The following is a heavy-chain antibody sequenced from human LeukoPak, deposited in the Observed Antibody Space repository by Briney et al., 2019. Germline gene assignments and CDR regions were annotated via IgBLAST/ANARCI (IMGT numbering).Heavy chain of an antibody. Sequence: GGSLRLSCEASGFTFSSYGMHWVRQAPGKGLEWVAFIRYDGSSKYYADSVKGRFTISRDNSKNTLYLQMNSLRAEDTAVYYCAKDLMWLPDYWGQGTLVTVSA. CDR3: AKDLMWLPDY. J-gene: IGHJ4*02. CDR2: IRYDGSSK. D-gene: IGHD3-22*01. V-gene: IGHV3-30*02. CDR1: GFTFSSYG.